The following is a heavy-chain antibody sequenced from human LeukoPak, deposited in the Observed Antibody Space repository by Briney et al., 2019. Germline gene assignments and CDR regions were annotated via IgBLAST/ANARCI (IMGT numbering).Heavy chain of an antibody. J-gene: IGHJ4*02. Sequence: PSETLSLTCAVYGGSFSGYYCSWIRQPPGKGLEWIGEINHSGSTNYNPSLKSRVTISVDTSKNQFSLKLSSVTAADTAVYYCARVDRGVFDYWAREPWSPSPQ. CDR1: GGSFSGYY. V-gene: IGHV4-34*01. D-gene: IGHD1-14*01. CDR3: ARVDRGVFDY. CDR2: INHSGST.